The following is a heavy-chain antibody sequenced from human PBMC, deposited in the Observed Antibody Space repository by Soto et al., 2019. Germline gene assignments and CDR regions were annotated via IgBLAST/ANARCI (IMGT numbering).Heavy chain of an antibody. CDR3: ARDYDSSGDY. CDR1: GGSITTSSYY. Sequence: QLQLQESGPGLVKPSETLSLTCTVSGGSITTSSYYWGWIRQPPGKGLEWIGSIYYSGSTYYNPSLXSRVTISADTSKNQFSLKLSSVTAADPAVYYCARDYDSSGDYWGQGTLVTVSS. CDR2: IYYSGST. D-gene: IGHD3-22*01. J-gene: IGHJ4*02. V-gene: IGHV4-39*01.